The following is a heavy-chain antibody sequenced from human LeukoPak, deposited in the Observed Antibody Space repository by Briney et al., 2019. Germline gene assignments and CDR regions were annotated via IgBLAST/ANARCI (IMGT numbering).Heavy chain of an antibody. D-gene: IGHD3-10*01. CDR2: INSDGRST. J-gene: IGHJ3*02. CDR1: GFTFSTYW. Sequence: GGSLRLSCAASGFTFSTYWMHWVRQAPGTGLVWVSRINSDGRSTDYPDSVKGRFTISRDNAKNTLYLQMNSLRAEDTAVYYCATSSHLWFGEYDAFDIWGQGTMVTVSS. V-gene: IGHV3-74*01. CDR3: ATSSHLWFGEYDAFDI.